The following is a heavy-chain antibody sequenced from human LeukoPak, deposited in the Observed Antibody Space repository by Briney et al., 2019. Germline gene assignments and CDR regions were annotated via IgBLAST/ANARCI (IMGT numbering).Heavy chain of an antibody. V-gene: IGHV3-21*01. Sequence: GGSLRLSCAASGFTFSSCGFNWVRQAPGKGLEWVSSIGPTGTDRYYADSVRGRFTISRDNAKNSMYLQMNSLRAEDTAVYYCARAGCSSTSCKNWFDPWGHGTLVTVSS. CDR1: GFTFSSCG. J-gene: IGHJ5*02. CDR2: IGPTGTDR. CDR3: ARAGCSSTSCKNWFDP. D-gene: IGHD2-2*01.